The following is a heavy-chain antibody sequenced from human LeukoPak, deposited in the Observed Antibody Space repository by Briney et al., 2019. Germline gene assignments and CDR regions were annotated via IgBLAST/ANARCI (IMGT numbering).Heavy chain of an antibody. CDR1: GYTFSAYW. J-gene: IGHJ4*02. CDR2: IYKDGSTI. Sequence: PGGSLRLSCAASGYTFSAYWMHWVRQAPGKGLVWVSRIYKDGSTIYYTDSEKGRFTISRDNAKNTLYLQMKSLRVDDTAVYYCVRGGPSGSGDYWGQGTLVTVSA. CDR3: VRGGPSGSGDY. V-gene: IGHV3-74*01. D-gene: IGHD3-10*01.